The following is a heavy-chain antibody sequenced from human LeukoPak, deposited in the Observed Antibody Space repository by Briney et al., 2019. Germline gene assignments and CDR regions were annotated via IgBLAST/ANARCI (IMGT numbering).Heavy chain of an antibody. J-gene: IGHJ4*02. D-gene: IGHD4-17*01. CDR3: ATQRDYGDYFDY. CDR2: FDPEDGET. Sequence: ASVNVSCKVSGYTLTELSMHWVRQARGKGLEWMGGFDPEDGETIYAQKFQGRVTMTEDTSTDTAYMELSSLRSEDTAVYYCATQRDYGDYFDYWGQGTLVTVSS. CDR1: GYTLTELS. V-gene: IGHV1-24*01.